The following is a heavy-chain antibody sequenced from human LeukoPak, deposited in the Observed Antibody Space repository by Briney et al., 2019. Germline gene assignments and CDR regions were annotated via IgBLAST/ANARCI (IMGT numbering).Heavy chain of an antibody. CDR1: GFTFSSYS. Sequence: GGSLKLPCAASGFTFSSYSMNWVRQAPGKGLEWVSSISSTSAYIYYADSVKGRFAISRDNAKNSLYLQMNSLRAEDTAVYYCARGGGWDAYYYYGMDVWGQGTTVTVSS. D-gene: IGHD6-19*01. J-gene: IGHJ6*02. CDR2: ISSTSAYI. CDR3: ARGGGWDAYYYYGMDV. V-gene: IGHV3-21*01.